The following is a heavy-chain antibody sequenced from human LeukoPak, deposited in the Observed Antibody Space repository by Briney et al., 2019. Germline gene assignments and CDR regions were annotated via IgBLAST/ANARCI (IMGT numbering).Heavy chain of an antibody. V-gene: IGHV1-46*01. CDR3: ARDTVTTGWFDP. D-gene: IGHD4-17*01. CDR1: GYTFTSYY. CDR2: INPSGGST. Sequence: ASVKVSCKASGYTFTSYYMHWVRQVPGQGLEWMGIINPSGGSTSYAQEFQGRVTMTRDTSTSTVYMELSSLRSEDTAVYYCARDTVTTGWFDPWGQGTLVTVSS. J-gene: IGHJ5*02.